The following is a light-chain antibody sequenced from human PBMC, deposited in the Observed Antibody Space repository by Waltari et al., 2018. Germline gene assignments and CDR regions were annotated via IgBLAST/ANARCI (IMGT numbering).Light chain of an antibody. V-gene: IGKV1-9*01. CDR1: RGISSY. Sequence: DIHLTQSPSYLSASVGDRVTITCRASRGISSYLGWYQQKPGKAPKLLIYAASTLQSGVPLRFSGSGSGTEFTLTISSLQPEDFATYYCQQVNTYSWTFGQGTKVEIK. CDR2: AAS. CDR3: QQVNTYSWT. J-gene: IGKJ1*01.